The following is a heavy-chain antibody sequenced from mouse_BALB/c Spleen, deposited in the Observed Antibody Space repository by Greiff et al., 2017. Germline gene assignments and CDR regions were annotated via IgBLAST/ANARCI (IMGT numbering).Heavy chain of an antibody. V-gene: IGHV3-2*02. Sequence: EVMLVESGPGLVKPSQSLSLTCTVTGYSITSDYAWNWIRQSPGNKLEWMGYISYSGSTSYNPSLKSRISITRDTSKNQFFLQLNSVTTEDTATYYCARGMITTRVGFAYWGQGTLVTVSA. CDR2: ISYSGST. CDR3: ARGMITTRVGFAY. J-gene: IGHJ3*01. D-gene: IGHD2-4*01. CDR1: GYSITSDYA.